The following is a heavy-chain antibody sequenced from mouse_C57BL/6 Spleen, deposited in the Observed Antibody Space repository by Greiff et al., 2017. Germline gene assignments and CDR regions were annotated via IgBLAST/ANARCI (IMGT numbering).Heavy chain of an antibody. D-gene: IGHD1-1*01. CDR3: TRGGITTVVATNFDV. V-gene: IGHV1-15*01. Sequence: VQLQQSGAELVRPGASVTLSCKASGYTFTDYEMHWVKQTPVHGLEWIGAIDPETGGTAYNQKFKGKAILTADTSSSTAYMELRSLTSEDSAVYYGTRGGITTVVATNFDVWGTGTTVTVSS. CDR2: IDPETGGT. CDR1: GYTFTDYE. J-gene: IGHJ1*03.